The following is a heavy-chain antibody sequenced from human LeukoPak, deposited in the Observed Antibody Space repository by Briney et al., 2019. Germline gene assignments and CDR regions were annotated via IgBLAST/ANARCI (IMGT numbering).Heavy chain of an antibody. D-gene: IGHD3-9*01. CDR2: MNPNSGNT. J-gene: IGHJ3*02. CDR1: GYTFTSYD. CDR3: ARGGYDILTDDAFDI. Sequence: ASVTVSCKASGYTFTSYDINWVRQATGQGLEWMGWMNPNSGNTGYAQKFQGRVTMTRNTSISTAYMELSSLRSEDTAVYYCARGGYDILTDDAFDIWGQGTMVTVSS. V-gene: IGHV1-8*01.